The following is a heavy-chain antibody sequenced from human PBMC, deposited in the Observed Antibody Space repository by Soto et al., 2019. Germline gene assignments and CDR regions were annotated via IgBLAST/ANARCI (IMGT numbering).Heavy chain of an antibody. D-gene: IGHD4-17*01. CDR1: GFTFSSYW. J-gene: IGHJ2*01. V-gene: IGHV3-7*01. CDR2: IKQDGSEK. CDR3: SRVRVDYPWYFDL. Sequence: GGSLRLSCAASGFTFSSYWMSWVRQAPGKGLEWVANIKQDGSEKYYVDSVKGRFTSYRDNAKNSLYLQMNSLRADDTAVYYCSRVRVDYPWYFDLWGRGTLVTVSS.